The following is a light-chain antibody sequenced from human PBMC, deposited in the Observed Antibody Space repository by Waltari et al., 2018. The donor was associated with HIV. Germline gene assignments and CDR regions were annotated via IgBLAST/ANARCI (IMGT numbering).Light chain of an antibody. CDR3: CTYAGTYELV. CDR1: SSDVGAYKY. CDR2: DVS. V-gene: IGLV2-11*01. J-gene: IGLJ2*01. Sequence: QFALTQLRSVSGSPGQSVTISCTGTSSDVGAYKYVSWYKQHPGKAPKFVMYDVSRRPSGVPDPFSGSKASSTASLTICWLQANDEAIYYCCTYAGTYELVFGGGTKLTVL.